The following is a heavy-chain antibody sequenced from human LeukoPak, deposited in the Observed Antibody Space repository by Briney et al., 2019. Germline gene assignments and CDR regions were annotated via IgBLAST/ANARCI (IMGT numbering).Heavy chain of an antibody. Sequence: GGSLRLSCAASGFTFSSYAMSWVRQAPGKGLEWVSAISGSGGSTYYADSVKGRFTISRDNSKNTLYLQMNSLRAEDTAVYYCAKVPQYYDFWSGRYYYMDVWGKGTTVTVSS. CDR1: GFTFSSYA. CDR2: ISGSGGST. D-gene: IGHD3-3*01. J-gene: IGHJ6*03. V-gene: IGHV3-23*01. CDR3: AKVPQYYDFWSGRYYYMDV.